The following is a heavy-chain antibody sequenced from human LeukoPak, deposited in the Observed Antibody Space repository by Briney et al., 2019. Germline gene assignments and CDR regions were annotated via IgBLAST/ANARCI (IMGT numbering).Heavy chain of an antibody. CDR1: GYTFTSYY. D-gene: IGHD6-6*01. V-gene: IGHV1-46*01. CDR3: AREGIAARPLDY. CDR2: INPSGGST. J-gene: IGHJ4*02. Sequence: ASVKVSCKASGYTFTSYYMHWARQAPGQGLEWMGIINPSGGSTSYAQKFQGRVTMTRDTSTSTVYMELSSLRSEDTAVYYCAREGIAARPLDYWGQGTLVTVSS.